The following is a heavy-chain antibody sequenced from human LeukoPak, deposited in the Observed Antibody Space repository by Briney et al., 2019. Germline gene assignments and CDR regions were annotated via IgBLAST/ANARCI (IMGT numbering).Heavy chain of an antibody. V-gene: IGHV1-18*01. Sequence: GASETVSCTASGFAFNKYGFSWVRQAHGQGQEWLGWVNANDGRTNYAHNPLGSLTLTTVTSTTTPYMELRSLTSDDTAVYYCARDPSNTGCRYIYFYYWGQGTLVTVSS. CDR3: ARDPSNTGCRYIYFYY. D-gene: IGHD1-14*01. J-gene: IGHJ4*02. CDR1: GFAFNKYG. CDR2: VNANDGRT.